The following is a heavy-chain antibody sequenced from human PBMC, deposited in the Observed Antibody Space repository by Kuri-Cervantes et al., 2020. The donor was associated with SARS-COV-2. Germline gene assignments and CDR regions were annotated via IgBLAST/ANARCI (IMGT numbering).Heavy chain of an antibody. CDR2: ISAYNGNT. CDR1: GYTFTSYG. CDR3: ARSSSGSYSDFEH. V-gene: IGHV1-18*01. Sequence: ASVKVSCKASGYTFTSYGISWVRQAPGQGLEWMGWISAYNGNTNYAQKLQGRVTMTTDTSTSTAYVELRSLRSDDTAVYYCARSSSGSYSDFEHWGQGTLVTVSS. D-gene: IGHD1-26*01. J-gene: IGHJ4*02.